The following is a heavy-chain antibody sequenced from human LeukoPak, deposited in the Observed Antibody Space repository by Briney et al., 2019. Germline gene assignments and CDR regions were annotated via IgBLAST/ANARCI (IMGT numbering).Heavy chain of an antibody. CDR3: AGGLGEQQLVEDY. Sequence: SETLSLTCTVSGYSISSGYYWGWIRQPPGKGLEWIGSIYHSGSTYYNPSFKSRVTISVDTSKNQFSLKLSSVTAADTAVYYCAGGLGEQQLVEDYWGQGTLVTVSS. D-gene: IGHD6-13*01. CDR1: GYSISSGYY. J-gene: IGHJ4*02. V-gene: IGHV4-38-2*02. CDR2: IYHSGST.